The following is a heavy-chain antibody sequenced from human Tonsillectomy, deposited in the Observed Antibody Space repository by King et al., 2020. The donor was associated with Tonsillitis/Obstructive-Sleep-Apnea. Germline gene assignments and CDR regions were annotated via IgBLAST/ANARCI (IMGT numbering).Heavy chain of an antibody. CDR3: AKRYCTGASCTFFDS. J-gene: IGHJ4*02. CDR2: INSNGGST. CDR1: GFTFSSYA. V-gene: IGHV3-23*04. Sequence: VQLVESGGGLVQPGGFLRLSCTASGFTFSSYAMSWVRQAPGQGMELVSVINSNGGSTYYADSVKGRFTISRDNSNKTLYLQMDSLRAEDTAVYYCAKRYCTGASCTFFDSWGQGTLVTVSS. D-gene: IGHD2-8*02.